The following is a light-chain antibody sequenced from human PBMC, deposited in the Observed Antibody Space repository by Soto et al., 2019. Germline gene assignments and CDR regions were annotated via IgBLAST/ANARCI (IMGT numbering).Light chain of an antibody. V-gene: IGKV3-11*01. J-gene: IGKJ4*01. CDR1: QSVSNS. CDR3: QQRTNWPLT. CDR2: DVS. Sequence: EIVLTQSPATLSLSPGERATLSCWASQSVSNSLAWYQQRPGQSPRRLIYDVSTRATGIPARFGGSGSRTDFTLTISSLETEDFAVYYCQQRTNWPLTFGRGTKVEI.